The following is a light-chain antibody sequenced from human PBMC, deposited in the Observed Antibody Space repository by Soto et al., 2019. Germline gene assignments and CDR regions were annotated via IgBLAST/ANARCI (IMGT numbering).Light chain of an antibody. CDR2: GVS. CDR1: QSVSSN. CDR3: QQYNNWPF. J-gene: IGKJ4*01. V-gene: IGKV3-15*01. Sequence: EIVMTQSPATLSVSPGERATLSCRASQSVSSNLAWYQQKPGQAPRLLIYGVSTRATGIPARFSGSGSGTEFTLTISSLQSEDFAVYYCQQYNNWPFFGGGTKVEIK.